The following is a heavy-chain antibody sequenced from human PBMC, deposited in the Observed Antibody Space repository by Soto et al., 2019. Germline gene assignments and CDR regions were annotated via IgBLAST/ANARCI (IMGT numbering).Heavy chain of an antibody. CDR1: GGSISSGGYY. V-gene: IGHV4-31*03. Sequence: QVQLQESGPGLVKPSQTLALTCTVSGGSISSGGYYWNWIRQHPGKGLEWIGYIYYIGSTYYNPALKRRVTISLDTSKNQFSVKLSSVTAADTAVYYCARSVFPSGQGTLVTVSS. CDR2: IYYIGST. CDR3: ARSVFP. J-gene: IGHJ5*02.